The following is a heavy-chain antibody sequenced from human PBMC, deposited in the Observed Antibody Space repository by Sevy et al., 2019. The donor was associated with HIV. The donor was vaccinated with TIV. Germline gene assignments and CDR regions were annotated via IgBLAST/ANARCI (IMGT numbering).Heavy chain of an antibody. Sequence: GGSLRLSCAASGFNFSSYGMHWVRQAPGKGLEWVAVISYDGSSKYYAESVKGRFTISRDNSKNTLYLQISSLRAEDTAVYYCAKESESYYDFWSGHDAFDIWGQGTMVTVSS. CDR2: ISYDGSSK. CDR1: GFNFSSYG. J-gene: IGHJ3*02. D-gene: IGHD3-3*01. V-gene: IGHV3-30*18. CDR3: AKESESYYDFWSGHDAFDI.